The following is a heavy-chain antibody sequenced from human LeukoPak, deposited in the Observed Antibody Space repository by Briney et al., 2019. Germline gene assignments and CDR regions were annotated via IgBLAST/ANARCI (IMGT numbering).Heavy chain of an antibody. Sequence: GGSLRLSCAASGFTFSSYAMSWVRQAPGKGLEWVSAISGSGGSTYYADSVKGRFTISRDNSKNTLYLQMNSLRAEDTAVYYYAKGWGYYYDSSGYYFGYWGQGTLVTVSS. V-gene: IGHV3-23*01. CDR1: GFTFSSYA. CDR2: ISGSGGST. D-gene: IGHD3-22*01. J-gene: IGHJ4*02. CDR3: AKGWGYYYDSSGYYFGY.